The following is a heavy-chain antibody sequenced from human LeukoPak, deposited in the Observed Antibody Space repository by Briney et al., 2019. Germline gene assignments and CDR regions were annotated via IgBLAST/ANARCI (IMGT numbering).Heavy chain of an antibody. V-gene: IGHV1-8*01. D-gene: IGHD3-10*01. CDR2: MNPNSGNT. CDR3: ARGRRDSRQFDY. Sequence: GASVKVSCKASGFTFSSYDINWVRQATGQGLEWMGWMNPNSGNTGYAQKFQDRVAMTRNTSISTAYMELSSLRSDGTAVYYCARGRRDSRQFDYWGQGTLVTVSS. J-gene: IGHJ4*02. CDR1: GFTFSSYD.